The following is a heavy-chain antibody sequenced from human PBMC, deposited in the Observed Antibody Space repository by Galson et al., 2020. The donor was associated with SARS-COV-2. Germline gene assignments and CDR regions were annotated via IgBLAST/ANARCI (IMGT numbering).Heavy chain of an antibody. D-gene: IGHD3-3*01. CDR3: ATITSEDDFWNGYFDY. J-gene: IGHJ4*02. CDR2: ISSRNNII. V-gene: IGHV3-11*01. CDR1: GFTFNDSY. Sequence: GESLKISCAASGFTFNDSYMTWIRQAPGKGLEWVSFISSRNNIIYYADSVKGRFTISRDNVQNSLYLQMSSLRAEDTAVYYCATITSEDDFWNGYFDYCGQGTLGTVCS.